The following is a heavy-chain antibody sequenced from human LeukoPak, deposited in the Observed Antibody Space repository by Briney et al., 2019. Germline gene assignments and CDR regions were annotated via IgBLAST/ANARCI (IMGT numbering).Heavy chain of an antibody. CDR3: AREKDGYSSSRWFDP. V-gene: IGHV3-20*04. Sequence: GGSVRLSCAASGFTFDDYGMSWVRQAPGKGLEWVSGINWNGGSTGYADSVKGRFTISRDNAKNSLYLQMNSLRAEDTALYYCAREKDGYSSSRWFDPWGQGTLVTVSS. D-gene: IGHD6-6*01. J-gene: IGHJ5*02. CDR2: INWNGGST. CDR1: GFTFDDYG.